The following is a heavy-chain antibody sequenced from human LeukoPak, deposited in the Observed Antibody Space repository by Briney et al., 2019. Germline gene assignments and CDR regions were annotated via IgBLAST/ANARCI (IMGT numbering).Heavy chain of an antibody. CDR1: GFTFSNYW. J-gene: IGHJ4*02. Sequence: PGGSLRLSCAASGFTFSNYWMHWVRQAPGKGLVWVPRMNGDGRSRSYADSVKGRFTISRDNAKNTLYLQMNSLRAEDTAVYYCARDSDSCTGGSCSFDYWGQGTLVTVSS. V-gene: IGHV3-74*01. CDR3: ARDSDSCTGGSCSFDY. D-gene: IGHD2-8*02. CDR2: MNGDGRSR.